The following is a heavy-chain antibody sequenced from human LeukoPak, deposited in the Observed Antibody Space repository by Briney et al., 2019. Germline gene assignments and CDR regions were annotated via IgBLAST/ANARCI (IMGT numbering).Heavy chain of an antibody. Sequence: KPSGTLSLTCVVSGDSLSSGYWWSWVRQPPGKGLEWIGEIFHSGSTNYNPSLKSRVTISVDNSKNHFSPTVNSVTAAGTAVYYCARGVVISYYYMDVWGKGTTVTVSS. J-gene: IGHJ6*03. CDR2: IFHSGST. V-gene: IGHV4-4*02. CDR1: GDSLSSGYW. D-gene: IGHD3-22*01. CDR3: ARGVVISYYYMDV.